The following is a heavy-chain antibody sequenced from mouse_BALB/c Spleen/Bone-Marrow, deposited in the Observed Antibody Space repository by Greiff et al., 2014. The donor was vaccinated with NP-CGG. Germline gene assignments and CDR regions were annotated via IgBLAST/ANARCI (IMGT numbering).Heavy chain of an antibody. CDR3: ASPVYYGNYEGFAY. CDR2: ISTYSGNT. D-gene: IGHD2-1*01. CDR1: GYTFTDYA. V-gene: IGHV1-67*01. Sequence: QVQLQQSGPELVRPGASVKISCKGSGYTFTDYAMHWVKQSHAKSLEWIGVISTYSGNTNYNQKFKGKATMTVDKSSSTAYMELARCTSEDSAIYYCASPVYYGNYEGFAYWGQGTLVTVSA. J-gene: IGHJ3*01.